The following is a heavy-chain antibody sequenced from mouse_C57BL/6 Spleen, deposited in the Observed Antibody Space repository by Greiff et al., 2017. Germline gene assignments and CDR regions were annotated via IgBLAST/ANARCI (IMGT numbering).Heavy chain of an antibody. CDR2: ISSGGDYI. J-gene: IGHJ2*01. CDR3: TRASYYSNYFDY. V-gene: IGHV5-9-1*02. Sequence: EVQVVESGAGLVKPGGSLKLSCAASGFTFSSYAMSWVRQTPEKRLEWVAYISSGGDYIYYADTVKGRFTISRDNARNTLYLQMSSLKSEDTAMYYCTRASYYSNYFDYWGQGTTLTVSS. CDR1: GFTFSSYA. D-gene: IGHD2-5*01.